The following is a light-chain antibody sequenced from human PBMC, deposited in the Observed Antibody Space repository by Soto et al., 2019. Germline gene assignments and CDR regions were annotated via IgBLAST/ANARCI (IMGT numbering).Light chain of an antibody. V-gene: IGLV2-14*03. CDR2: DVS. CDR3: SSYTISNIFV. J-gene: IGLJ1*01. CDR1: ISDVSGYNF. Sequence: QSVLTQPASVSGSPGQSITISCTGTISDVSGYNFVSWYQQYPGKAPKLMIYDVSNRPSGVSNRFSGSKSGNTASLTISGLQAEDEADYYCSSYTISNIFVFGAGTKVTVL.